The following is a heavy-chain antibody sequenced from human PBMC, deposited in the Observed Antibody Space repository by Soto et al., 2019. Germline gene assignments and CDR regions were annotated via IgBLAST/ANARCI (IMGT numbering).Heavy chain of an antibody. D-gene: IGHD4-4*01. CDR2: IKPGGGST. CDR3: ARELATITLDAFDI. Sequence: QVQLLQSGAEVRKPGASVKVSCKASGYAFTSYHLHWVRQAPGKGPEWMGIIKPGGGSTSYAQQFRGRLTMTRDTSTSTVYVEMNSLRSEDTAVYYCARELATITLDAFDIWGQGTMVTVSS. CDR1: GYAFTSYH. V-gene: IGHV1-46*01. J-gene: IGHJ3*02.